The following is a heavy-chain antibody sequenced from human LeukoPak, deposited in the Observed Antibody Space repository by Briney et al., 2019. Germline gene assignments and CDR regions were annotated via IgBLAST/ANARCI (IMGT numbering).Heavy chain of an antibody. CDR3: ARASSYDFWSGP. J-gene: IGHJ5*02. CDR2: MNPNSGNT. V-gene: IGHV1-18*01. Sequence: ASVKVSCKASGYTFTSYDINWVRQATGQGLEWMGWMNPNSGNTNYAQKLQGRVTMTTDTSTSTAYMELRSLRSDDTAVYYCARASSYDFWSGPWGQGTLVTVSS. CDR1: GYTFTSYD. D-gene: IGHD3-3*01.